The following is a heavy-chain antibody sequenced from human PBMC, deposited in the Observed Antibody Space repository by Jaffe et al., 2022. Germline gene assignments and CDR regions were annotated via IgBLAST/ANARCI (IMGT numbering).Heavy chain of an antibody. CDR3: ARVAQVVPAAIVPALFGANWFDP. J-gene: IGHJ5*02. CDR2: IYYSGST. V-gene: IGHV4-59*01. D-gene: IGHD2-2*02. Sequence: QVQLQESGPGLVKPSETLSLTCTVSGGSISSYYWSWIRQPPGKGLEWIGYIYYSGSTNYNPSLKSRVTISVDTSKNQFSLKLSSVTAADTAVYYCARVAQVVPAAIVPALFGANWFDPWGQGTLVTVSS. CDR1: GGSISSYY.